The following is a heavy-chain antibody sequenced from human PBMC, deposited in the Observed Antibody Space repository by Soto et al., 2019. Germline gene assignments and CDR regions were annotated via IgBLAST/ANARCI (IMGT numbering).Heavy chain of an antibody. CDR3: ARGSLELRHHAFDS. Sequence: GGSLILSCASSGFTFRDYYMSWIRQAPGKGLEWVSYISSSGSTIYYADSVKGRFTISRDNAKNSLYLQMNSLRAEDTAVYYWARGSLELRHHAFDSCGQGTTVNVPS. J-gene: IGHJ3*02. D-gene: IGHD1-7*01. CDR2: ISSSGSTI. CDR1: GFTFRDYY. V-gene: IGHV3-11*01.